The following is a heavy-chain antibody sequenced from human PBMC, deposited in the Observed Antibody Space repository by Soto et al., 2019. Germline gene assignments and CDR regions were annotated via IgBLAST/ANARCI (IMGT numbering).Heavy chain of an antibody. J-gene: IGHJ4*02. V-gene: IGHV1-24*01. Sequence: ASVKVSCKVSGYTLTELSMHWVRQAPGQGLEWMGGFDADDGKTNYAQKLQGRVTMTTDTSTSTAYMELRSLRSDDTAVYYCASVLSSIAAPPDYWGQGTLVTVSS. CDR2: FDADDGKT. CDR1: GYTLTELS. D-gene: IGHD6-6*01. CDR3: ASVLSSIAAPPDY.